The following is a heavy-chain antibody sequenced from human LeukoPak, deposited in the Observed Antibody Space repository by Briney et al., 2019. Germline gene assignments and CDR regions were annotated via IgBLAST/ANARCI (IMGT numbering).Heavy chain of an antibody. CDR3: AREAEGELHWGGYFEY. V-gene: IGHV4-39*07. J-gene: IGHJ4*02. CDR2: IYYSGST. Sequence: SETLSLTCTVSGGSISSSSYYWGWIRQPPGKGLEWIGSIYYSGSTYYNPSLKSRVTISVDTSKNQFSLKLSSVTAADTAVYYCAREAEGELHWGGYFEYWGQGTLVTVSS. D-gene: IGHD3-16*01. CDR1: GGSISSSSYY.